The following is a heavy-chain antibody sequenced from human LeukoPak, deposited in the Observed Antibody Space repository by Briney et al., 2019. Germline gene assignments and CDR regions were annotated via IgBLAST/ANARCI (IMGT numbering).Heavy chain of an antibody. V-gene: IGHV3-23*01. CDR2: ISGSGGST. J-gene: IGHJ6*03. CDR3: ATCIAAAGTDYYYYMDV. CDR1: GFTFSSYG. D-gene: IGHD6-13*01. Sequence: GGTLRLSCAASGFTFSSYGMSWVRQAPGKGLEWVSAISGSGGSTYYADSVKGRFTISRDNSKNTLYLQMNSLRAEDTAVYYCATCIAAAGTDYYYYMDVWGKGTTVTISS.